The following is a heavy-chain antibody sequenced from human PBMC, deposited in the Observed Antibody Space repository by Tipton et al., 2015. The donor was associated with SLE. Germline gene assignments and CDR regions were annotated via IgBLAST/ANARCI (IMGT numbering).Heavy chain of an antibody. Sequence: SLRLSCAASGFTFSSDSMNWVRQAPGKGLEWVSSISSSSYIYYADSVKGRFTISRDNANNSLYLQMNSLRAEDTAVYYCARARYYDFWSGPYYFDYWGQGTLVTVTS. V-gene: IGHV3-21*01. CDR1: GFTFSSDS. CDR2: ISSSSYI. J-gene: IGHJ4*02. D-gene: IGHD3-3*01. CDR3: ARARYYDFWSGPYYFDY.